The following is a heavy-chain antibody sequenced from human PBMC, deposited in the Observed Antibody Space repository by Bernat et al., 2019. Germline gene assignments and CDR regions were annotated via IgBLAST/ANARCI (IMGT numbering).Heavy chain of an antibody. J-gene: IGHJ4*02. CDR2: IKQDGSEK. Sequence: EVQLVESGGGLVQPGGSLRLSCAASGFTFSSYWMTWVRQSPGRGLEWVATIKQDGSEKYYVDSVKGRFTISRDNAKNSLYLQMNSLRAEDTAVYYCARGWLAKFDYWGQGTLVSVSS. CDR3: ARGWLAKFDY. V-gene: IGHV3-7*03. D-gene: IGHD6-19*01. CDR1: GFTFSSYW.